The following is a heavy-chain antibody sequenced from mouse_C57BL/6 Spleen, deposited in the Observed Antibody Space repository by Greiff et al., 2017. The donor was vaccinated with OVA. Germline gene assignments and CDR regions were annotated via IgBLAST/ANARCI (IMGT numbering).Heavy chain of an antibody. CDR2: IYPGSGNT. J-gene: IGHJ4*01. V-gene: IGHV1-76*01. CDR3: ARSGPYAMDY. Sequence: QVQLQQSGAELVRPGASVKLSCKASGYTFTDYYINWVKQRPGQGLEWIARIYPGSGNTYYNEKFKGKGKLTAEKSSSTAYMQLSSLTSEDSAVYFCARSGPYAMDYWGQGTSVTVSS. CDR1: GYTFTDYY.